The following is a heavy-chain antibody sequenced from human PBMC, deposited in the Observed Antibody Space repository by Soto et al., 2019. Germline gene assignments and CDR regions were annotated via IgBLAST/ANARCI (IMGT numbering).Heavy chain of an antibody. Sequence: QVQLVQSGAEVKKPGASVKVSCKASGYTFTGYYMHWVRQAPGQGLEWMGWINPNSGGTNYAQKLQGRVTMTRDTSISTAYMELSRLRSDDTAVYYCARADGDYLQSWFDPWGQGTLVTVSS. D-gene: IGHD4-17*01. V-gene: IGHV1-2*02. CDR3: ARADGDYLQSWFDP. CDR1: GYTFTGYY. J-gene: IGHJ5*02. CDR2: INPNSGGT.